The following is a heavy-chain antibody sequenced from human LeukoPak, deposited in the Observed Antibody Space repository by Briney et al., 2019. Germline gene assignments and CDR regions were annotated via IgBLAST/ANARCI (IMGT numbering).Heavy chain of an antibody. CDR2: IYSGGST. J-gene: IGHJ4*02. V-gene: IGHV3-53*01. CDR1: GISVTSTD. Sequence: GGSLRLSCAASGISVTSTDMSWVRQAPGRGLEWVSVIYSGGSTDYADSVKGRFTISRDNSKNTVYLQMNSLRAEDTAVYYCARSPYDSAFRWGQGTLVTVSS. CDR3: ARSPYDSAFR. D-gene: IGHD3-22*01.